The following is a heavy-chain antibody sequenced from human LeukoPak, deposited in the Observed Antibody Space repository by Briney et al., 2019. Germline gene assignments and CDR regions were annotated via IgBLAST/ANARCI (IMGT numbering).Heavy chain of an antibody. D-gene: IGHD4-11*01. CDR2: LDPEDGET. J-gene: IGHJ6*02. CDR3: ATTAATTVTTGIRYYYGMDV. Sequence: ASVKVSCKVSGYTLTELSMHWVRQAPGKGLEWMGGLDPEDGETIYAQKFQGRVTMTEDTSTDTAYMELSSLRSEDTAVYYCATTAATTVTTGIRYYYGMDVWGQGTTVTVSS. V-gene: IGHV1-24*01. CDR1: GYTLTELS.